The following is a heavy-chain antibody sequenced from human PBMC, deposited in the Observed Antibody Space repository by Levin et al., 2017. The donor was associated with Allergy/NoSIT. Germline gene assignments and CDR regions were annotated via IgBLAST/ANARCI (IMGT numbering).Heavy chain of an antibody. CDR2: IKQDGSEK. J-gene: IGHJ4*02. Sequence: GESLKISCAASGFTFSSYWMSWVRQAPGKGLEWVANIKQDGSEKYYVDSVKGRFTISRDNAKNSLYLQMNSLRAEDTAVYYCARETARYFDYWGQGTLVTVSS. CDR3: ARETARYFDY. D-gene: IGHD5-18*01. V-gene: IGHV3-7*04. CDR1: GFTFSSYW.